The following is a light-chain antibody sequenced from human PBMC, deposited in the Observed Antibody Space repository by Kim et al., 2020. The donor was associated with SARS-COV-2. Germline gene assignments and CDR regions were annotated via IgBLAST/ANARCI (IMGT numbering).Light chain of an antibody. J-gene: IGLJ2*01. Sequence: VALGQTVRITCQGDSLRSYYASWYQQKPGQATVLVIYGKNNRPSGIPDRFSGSSSGNTASLTITGAQAEDEADYYCNSRDSSALGVFGGGTQLTVL. CDR3: NSRDSSALGV. V-gene: IGLV3-19*01. CDR2: GKN. CDR1: SLRSYY.